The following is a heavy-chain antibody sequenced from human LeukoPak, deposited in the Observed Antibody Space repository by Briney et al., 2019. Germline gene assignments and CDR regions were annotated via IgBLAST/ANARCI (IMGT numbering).Heavy chain of an antibody. CDR2: MNPNSGNT. CDR1: GYTFTSYD. V-gene: IGHV1-8*01. J-gene: IGHJ6*03. CDR3: ARGRFFTMVRGKRYYYMDV. D-gene: IGHD3-10*01. Sequence: ASVKVSCKASGYTFTSYDINWVRQATGQGLEWMGWMNPNSGNTGYAQKFQGRVTMTRNTSISTAYMELSSLRSEDTAVYYCARGRFFTMVRGKRYYYMDVWGKGTTVTVSS.